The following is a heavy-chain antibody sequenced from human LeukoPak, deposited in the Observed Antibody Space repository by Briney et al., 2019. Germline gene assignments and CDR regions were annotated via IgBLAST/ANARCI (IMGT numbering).Heavy chain of an antibody. J-gene: IGHJ4*02. CDR2: IKSKRRGGTT. Sequence: GGSLRLSCATSGFTFSSYSMTWVRQAPGKGLEWVGRIKSKRRGGTTDYAAPVKGRFTISRDDSKSTLYLQMNGLKSEDTALYYCTGSPYATNDFWGQGTWVTVSS. CDR1: GFTFSSYS. CDR3: TGSPYATNDF. V-gene: IGHV3-15*01. D-gene: IGHD2-8*01.